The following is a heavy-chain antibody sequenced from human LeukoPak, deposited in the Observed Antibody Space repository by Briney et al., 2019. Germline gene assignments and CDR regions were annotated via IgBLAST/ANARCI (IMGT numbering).Heavy chain of an antibody. CDR3: ARDTRGKYGDYVPFDY. D-gene: IGHD4-17*01. V-gene: IGHV4-4*07. CDR1: GGSISSYY. J-gene: IGHJ4*02. Sequence: PSETLSLTCTVSGGSISSYYWSWIRQPAGKGLEWIGRIYTSGSTNYNPSLKSRVTMSVDTSKNQFSLKLSSVTAADTAVYYCARDTRGKYGDYVPFDYWGQGTLVTVSS. CDR2: IYTSGST.